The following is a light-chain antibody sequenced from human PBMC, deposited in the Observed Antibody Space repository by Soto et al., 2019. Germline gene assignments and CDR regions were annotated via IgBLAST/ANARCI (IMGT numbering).Light chain of an antibody. V-gene: IGLV2-14*01. CDR1: SSDVGGYNY. CDR2: EVS. Sequence: ALTQPASVSGSPGQSITISCTGTSSDVGGYNYVSWYQQHPGKAPKLMIYEVSNRPSGVSNRFSGSKSGNTASLTISGLQAEDEADYYCSSYTSSSTPWVFGTGTKVTVL. J-gene: IGLJ1*01. CDR3: SSYTSSSTPWV.